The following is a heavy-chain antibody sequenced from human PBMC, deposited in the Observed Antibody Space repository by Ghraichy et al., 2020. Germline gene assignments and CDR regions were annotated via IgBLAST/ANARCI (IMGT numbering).Heavy chain of an antibody. CDR1: GGSISSYY. CDR3: ARRALSGSYYGYLHAFDI. J-gene: IGHJ3*02. D-gene: IGHD1-26*01. CDR2: ISYRGST. Sequence: SDTLSLTCTVSGGSISSYYWSWIRQPPGKGLEWIGYISYRGSTNYNPSLTSRVTISVDTSKNQFSLKLSSVTTADTAVYYCARRALSGSYYGYLHAFDIWGQGTMVTVSS. V-gene: IGHV4-59*01.